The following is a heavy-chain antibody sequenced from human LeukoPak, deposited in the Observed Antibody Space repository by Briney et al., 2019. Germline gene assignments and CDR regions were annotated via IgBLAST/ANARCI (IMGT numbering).Heavy chain of an antibody. Sequence: GGSLRLSCAASGFTFSSYAMSWVRQAPGKGLEWVSAISGSGGSTYYADSVKGRFTISRDNAKNSMYLQMNSLRPEDTAVYYCARWDIRGTAHQLDYWGQGTLVTVSS. V-gene: IGHV3-23*01. J-gene: IGHJ4*02. CDR2: ISGSGGST. D-gene: IGHD5-12*01. CDR3: ARWDIRGTAHQLDY. CDR1: GFTFSSYA.